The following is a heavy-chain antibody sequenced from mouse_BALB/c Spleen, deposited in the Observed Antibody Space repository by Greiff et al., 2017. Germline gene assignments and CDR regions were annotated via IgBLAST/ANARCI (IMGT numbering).Heavy chain of an antibody. CDR2: INPYNGDT. V-gene: IGHV1-20*02. CDR1: GYSFTGYF. J-gene: IGHJ4*01. D-gene: IGHD1-1*01. CDR3: ARDYYYGSSYGSMDY. Sequence: DVKLQESGPELVKPGASVKISCKASGYSFTGYFMNWVMQSHGKSLEWIGRINPYNGDTFYNQKFKGKATLTVDKSSSTAHMELRSLASEDSAVYYCARDYYYGSSYGSMDYWGQGTSVTVSS.